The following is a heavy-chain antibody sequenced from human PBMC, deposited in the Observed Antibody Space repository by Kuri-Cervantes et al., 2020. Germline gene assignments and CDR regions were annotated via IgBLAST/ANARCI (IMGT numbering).Heavy chain of an antibody. V-gene: IGHV1-2*02. J-gene: IGHJ5*02. CDR2: INPNSGGT. CDR3: VRVVSTSCHIWANWFDP. CDR1: GYTFTGYY. D-gene: IGHD2-2*01. Sequence: ASVKVSCKASGYTFTGYYMHWVRQAPGQGLEWMGWINPNSGGTNYAQKFQGRVTMTRDTSISTAYMELSRLRSEDTAIYYCVRVVSTSCHIWANWFDPWGQGTLVTVSS.